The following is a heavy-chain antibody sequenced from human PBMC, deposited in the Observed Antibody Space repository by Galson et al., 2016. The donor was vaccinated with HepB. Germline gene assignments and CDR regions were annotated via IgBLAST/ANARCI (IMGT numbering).Heavy chain of an antibody. J-gene: IGHJ3*02. V-gene: IGHV4-39*01. CDR1: GGSISSSTYY. D-gene: IGHD2-2*01. CDR2: IYYSGST. Sequence: LSLTCTVSGGSISSSTYYWGWIRQPPEKGLEWIGSIYYSGSTYYTPSLKSRVAISVDTSKNQFSLKLSSVTAADTAVYYCAREDSSTAFDIWGQGTMVTVSS. CDR3: AREDSSTAFDI.